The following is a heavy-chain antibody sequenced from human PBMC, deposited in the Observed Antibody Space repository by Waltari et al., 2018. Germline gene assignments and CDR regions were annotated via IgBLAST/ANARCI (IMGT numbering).Heavy chain of an antibody. CDR1: YA. V-gene: IGHV3-23*01. Sequence: YAMSWVRQAPGKGLEWVSAISGSGGSTYYADSVKGRFTISRDNSKNTLYLQMNSLRAEDTAVYYCAKLRGNYYDSSGFDYWGQGTLVTVSS. J-gene: IGHJ4*02. CDR3: AKLRGNYYDSSGFDY. CDR2: ISGSGGST. D-gene: IGHD3-22*01.